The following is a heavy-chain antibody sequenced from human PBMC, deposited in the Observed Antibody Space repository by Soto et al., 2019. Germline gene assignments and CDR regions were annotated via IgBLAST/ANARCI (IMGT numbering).Heavy chain of an antibody. J-gene: IGHJ4*01. CDR3: ARDYADIAVAGIPLLAH. CDR1: GFTFIKYA. Sequence: QVQLVQSGAEVKKPGASVNVSCKASGFTFIKYAMHWVRQAPGQRPEWMGWINAGNGNTRYSQRWQGRVTITRYTSASTVYMDLSSLRSEDTAVYYCARDYADIAVAGIPLLAHWGQGTLVTVSS. D-gene: IGHD6-19*01. V-gene: IGHV1-3*01. CDR2: INAGNGNT.